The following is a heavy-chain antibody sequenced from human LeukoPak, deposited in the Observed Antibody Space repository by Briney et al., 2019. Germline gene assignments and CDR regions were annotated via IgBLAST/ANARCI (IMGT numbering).Heavy chain of an antibody. J-gene: IGHJ4*02. Sequence: SETLSLTCTVSGGSISGYYWTWIRQPPGRGLEWIGSIYHGETTYYNPSLKTRLTISLDTSKNQFSLKLSSVTAADTAVYYCASNWSDFDYWGQGILVTVSS. CDR1: GGSISGYY. CDR2: IYHGETT. CDR3: ASNWSDFDY. V-gene: IGHV4-38-2*02. D-gene: IGHD1-1*01.